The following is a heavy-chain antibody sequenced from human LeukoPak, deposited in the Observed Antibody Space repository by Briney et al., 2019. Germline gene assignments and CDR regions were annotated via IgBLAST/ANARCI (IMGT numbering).Heavy chain of an antibody. Sequence: SVKVSCKASGYTFSSYAISWVRQAPGQGLEWMGGIIPIFGTANYAQKFQGRVTITADESTSTAYMELSSLRSEDTAVYYCARDGGLEYSSSSGRYYYYMDVWGKGTTVTVSS. J-gene: IGHJ6*03. V-gene: IGHV1-69*13. CDR1: GYTFSSYA. D-gene: IGHD6-6*01. CDR3: ARDGGLEYSSSSGRYYYYMDV. CDR2: IIPIFGTA.